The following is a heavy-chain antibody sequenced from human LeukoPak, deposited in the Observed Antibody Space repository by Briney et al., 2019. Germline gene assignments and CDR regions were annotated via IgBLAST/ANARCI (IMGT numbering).Heavy chain of an antibody. V-gene: IGHV4-31*03. D-gene: IGHD4-23*01. CDR2: IYYSGST. J-gene: IGHJ4*02. CDR1: GGSISSGGYY. Sequence: PSQTLSLTCTVSGGSISSGGYYWSWIRQHPGKGLEWIGYIYYSGSTYYNPSLKSRVTISVDTSKNQFSLKLSSVTAADTAVYYCARAVTIGFGGPVVTPRLYYFDYWGQGTLVTVSS. CDR3: ARAVTIGFGGPVVTPRLYYFDY.